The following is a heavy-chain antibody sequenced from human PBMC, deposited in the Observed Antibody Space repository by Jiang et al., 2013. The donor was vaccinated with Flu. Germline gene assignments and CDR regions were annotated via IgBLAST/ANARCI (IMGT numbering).Heavy chain of an antibody. CDR2: VNFSGNA. CDR3: ARGKFYYAMDV. J-gene: IGHJ6*02. Sequence: GLEWLGEVNFSGNAYYNPSLESRLTISIDRYKNQFSLKLRSLTAADTATYFCARGKFYYAMDVWGQGTSVTVSS. V-gene: IGHV4-34*01.